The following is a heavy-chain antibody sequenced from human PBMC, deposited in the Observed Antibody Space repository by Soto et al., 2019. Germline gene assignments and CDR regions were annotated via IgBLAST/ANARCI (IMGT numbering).Heavy chain of an antibody. D-gene: IGHD6-6*01. CDR2: IYYSGST. J-gene: IGHJ4*02. Sequence: PSETLSLTCTVSGGSISSSSYYWGWIRQPPGKGLEWIGSIYYSGSTYYNPSLKSRVTISVDTSKNQFSLKLSSVTAADTAVYYCASQPLIYSSSSPVYYFDYWGQGTLVTVSS. CDR3: ASQPLIYSSSSPVYYFDY. CDR1: GGSISSSSYY. V-gene: IGHV4-39*01.